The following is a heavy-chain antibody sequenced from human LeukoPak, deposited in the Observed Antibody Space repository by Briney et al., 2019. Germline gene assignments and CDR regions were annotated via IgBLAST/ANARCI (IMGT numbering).Heavy chain of an antibody. CDR1: GYSLSELS. CDR2: FDPEDAET. J-gene: IGHJ5*02. V-gene: IGHV1-24*01. CDR3: AATTFFRDYVNWFGP. Sequence: ASVKVSCKVSGYSLSELSIHWVRQAPGKGLEWMGGFDPEDAETIYAQDFQGRVTMTEDTSTDTAYMELTSLKSDDTAVYYCAATTFFRDYVNWFGPWGQGTLVIVSS. D-gene: IGHD4-17*01.